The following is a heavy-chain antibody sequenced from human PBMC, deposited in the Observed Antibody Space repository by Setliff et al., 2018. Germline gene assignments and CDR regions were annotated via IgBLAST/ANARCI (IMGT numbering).Heavy chain of an antibody. CDR1: GDSISSGNW. CDR3: VRTDYSDGRYSMDV. D-gene: IGHD6-19*01. CDR2: INHSGNT. V-gene: IGHV4-4*02. J-gene: IGHJ6*03. Sequence: SETLSLTCAVSGDSISSGNWWSWVRQPPEKGLEWIGEINHSGNTNYNPSLKSRVTISVDKSTNQFSLKLNSVTAADTAVYYCVRTDYSDGRYSMDVRGKGTTVTVS.